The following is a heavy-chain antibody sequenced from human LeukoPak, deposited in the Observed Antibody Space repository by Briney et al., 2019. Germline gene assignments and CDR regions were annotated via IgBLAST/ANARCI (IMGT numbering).Heavy chain of an antibody. J-gene: IGHJ4*02. V-gene: IGHV3-64*04. CDR2: ISSNGGST. CDR3: AKVIYYGSENVDF. CDR1: GFTFSIYA. D-gene: IGHD3-10*01. Sequence: GGSLRLSCSASGFTFSIYAMHWVRQAPGKGLEYVSAISSNGGSTYYADSVKGRFTISRDNSKNTLYLQINSLRAEDTALYYCAKVIYYGSENVDFWGQGTLVTVSS.